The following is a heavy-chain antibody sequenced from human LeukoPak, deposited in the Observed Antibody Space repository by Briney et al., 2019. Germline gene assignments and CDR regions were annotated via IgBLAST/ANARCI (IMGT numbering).Heavy chain of an antibody. Sequence: SGGSLRLSCAASGFTFSSYWMSWVRQAPGKGLEWVSYISGGGSTIYYADSVKGRFTISRDNAKNSLYLQMNSLRAEDTAMYYCARDSSGSYQFDYWGQGTLVTVSS. J-gene: IGHJ4*02. CDR3: ARDSSGSYQFDY. D-gene: IGHD1-26*01. V-gene: IGHV3-48*04. CDR1: GFTFSSYW. CDR2: ISGGGSTI.